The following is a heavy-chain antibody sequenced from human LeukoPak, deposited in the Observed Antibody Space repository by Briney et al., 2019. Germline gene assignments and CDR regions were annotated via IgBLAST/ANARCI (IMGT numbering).Heavy chain of an antibody. CDR3: TTVGPSGSYFPLDY. J-gene: IGHJ4*02. D-gene: IGHD3-10*01. Sequence: GGSLRLSCAASGFTFSSSAMVWVRQAPGKGLEWVGRITSKTHGGTADYTPPVKGRFTILRDESKNTLSLQMNSLKTEDTAVYYCTTVGPSGSYFPLDYWGQGTLVTVSS. CDR1: GFTFSSSA. V-gene: IGHV3-15*01. CDR2: ITSKTHGGTA.